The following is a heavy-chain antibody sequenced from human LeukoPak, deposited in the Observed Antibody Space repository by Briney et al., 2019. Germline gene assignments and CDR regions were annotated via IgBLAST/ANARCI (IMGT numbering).Heavy chain of an antibody. CDR3: AKASGQLVPNSFFDY. D-gene: IGHD6-6*01. V-gene: IGHV3-23*01. CDR1: GFTFSSYA. Sequence: GGSLRLSCAVSGFTFSSYAMSWVRQAPGKGLEWVSGIRGSGGSTYYADSVKGRFTISRDNSKNTLYLQMNSLRAEDTAVYYCAKASGQLVPNSFFDYWGQGTLVTVSS. CDR2: IRGSGGST. J-gene: IGHJ4*02.